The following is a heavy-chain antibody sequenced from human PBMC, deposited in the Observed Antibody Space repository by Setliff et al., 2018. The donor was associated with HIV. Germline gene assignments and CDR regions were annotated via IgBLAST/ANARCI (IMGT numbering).Heavy chain of an antibody. CDR1: RYSFSTYW. Sequence: GESLKISCKGSRYSFSTYWIGWVRQMPGKGLEWMGIIYPGDSDTIYRPSFQGQVTISADKSISTAYLRWSSLKASDTAMYYCATSDYGGNSGHFQLWGQGTLVTVS. CDR3: ATSDYGGNSGHFQL. D-gene: IGHD4-17*01. V-gene: IGHV5-51*01. CDR2: IYPGDSDT. J-gene: IGHJ1*01.